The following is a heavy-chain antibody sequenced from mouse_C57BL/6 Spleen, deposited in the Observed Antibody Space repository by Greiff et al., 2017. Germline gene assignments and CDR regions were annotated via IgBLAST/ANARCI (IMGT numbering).Heavy chain of an antibody. J-gene: IGHJ2*01. V-gene: IGHV1-80*01. Sequence: QVQLQQSGAELVKPGASVKISCKASGYAFSSYWMNWVKQRPGQGLEWIGQIYPGDGDTNYNGKFKGKATLTADKSSSPAYMQVCSLTSEDSAVYFCARRTYFDYWGQGTTLTVSS. CDR1: GYAFSSYW. CDR3: ARRTYFDY. CDR2: IYPGDGDT.